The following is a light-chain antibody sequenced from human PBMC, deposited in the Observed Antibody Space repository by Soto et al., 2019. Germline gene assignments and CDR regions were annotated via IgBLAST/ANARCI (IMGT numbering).Light chain of an antibody. CDR2: NTN. CDR3: LLHYSGSLA. V-gene: IGLV7-46*01. CDR1: TGAVSSGHY. Sequence: QAVVTQEPSLTVSPGGTVTLTCGSSTGAVSSGHYPYWFQQKPGQAPRTLIYNTNNKHSWTPARFSGSLLGGKAALTLSGAQPEDEADYYCLLHYSGSLAFGGGTKLTVL. J-gene: IGLJ2*01.